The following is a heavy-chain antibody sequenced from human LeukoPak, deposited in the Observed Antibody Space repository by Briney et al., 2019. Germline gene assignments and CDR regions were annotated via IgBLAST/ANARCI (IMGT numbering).Heavy chain of an antibody. Sequence: GGSLRLSCAASGFTFSSYSMNWVRQAPGKGLEWVSSISSSSSYIYYADSVKGRFTISRDNAKNSLYLQMNSLRAEDTAVYYCARLRGYSYGYADYWGQGTLVTVSS. CDR2: ISSSSSYI. CDR1: GFTFSSYS. V-gene: IGHV3-21*01. D-gene: IGHD5-18*01. CDR3: ARLRGYSYGYADY. J-gene: IGHJ4*02.